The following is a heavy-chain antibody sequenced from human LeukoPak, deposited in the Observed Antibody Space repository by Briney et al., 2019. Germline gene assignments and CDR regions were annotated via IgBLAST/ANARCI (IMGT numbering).Heavy chain of an antibody. V-gene: IGHV4-39*01. CDR1: GGSIRSSYYY. J-gene: IGHJ4*02. Sequence: PSETLSLTCTVSGGSIRSSYYYWGWIRQPPGKGLEWIGSIYYSGSTYYNPSLKSRVTISVDTSKNQFSLKLSSVTAADTAVYYCARRPEGGIAAAGSFDYWGQGTLVTVSS. D-gene: IGHD6-13*01. CDR3: ARRPEGGIAAAGSFDY. CDR2: IYYSGST.